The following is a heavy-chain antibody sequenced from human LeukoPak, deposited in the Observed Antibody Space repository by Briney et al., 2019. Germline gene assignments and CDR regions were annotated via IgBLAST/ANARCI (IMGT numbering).Heavy chain of an antibody. CDR2: INSDGSST. D-gene: IGHD3-10*01. CDR3: ARGVYYYGSGSYYNIGFFVY. V-gene: IGHV3-74*01. J-gene: IGHJ4*02. Sequence: GGSLRLSSAASGFTFSSYWMHWVRQAPGKGLVWVSRINSDGSSTSYADSVKGRFTISRDNAKNTLYLQMNSLRAEDTAVYYCARGVYYYGSGSYYNIGFFVYWGQGTLVTVSS. CDR1: GFTFSSYW.